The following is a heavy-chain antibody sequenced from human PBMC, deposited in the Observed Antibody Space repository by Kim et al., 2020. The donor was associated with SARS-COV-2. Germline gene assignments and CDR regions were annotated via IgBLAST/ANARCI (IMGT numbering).Heavy chain of an antibody. D-gene: IGHD3-10*01. CDR1: GGSISSGGYY. CDR3: ATELVRGVKYYYYAMDV. J-gene: IGHJ6*02. V-gene: IGHV4-31*03. Sequence: SETLSLTCTVSGGSISSGGYYWSWIRQHPGKGLEWIGYIYYSGTTYYNPSPKSRVTISVDTSKNQFSLELSSVTAAETAGYYWATELVRGVKYYYYAMDVWGQGTTVPVFS. CDR2: IYYSGTT.